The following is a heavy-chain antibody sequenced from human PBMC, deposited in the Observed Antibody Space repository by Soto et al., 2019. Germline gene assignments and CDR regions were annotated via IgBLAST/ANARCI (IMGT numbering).Heavy chain of an antibody. V-gene: IGHV3-7*05. CDR2: IKQDGSEK. CDR1: GFAFSSYW. Sequence: SLRLSCAASGFAFSSYWMSWVRQAPGKGLEWVANIKQDGSEKYYVDSVKGRFTISRDNAKNSLYLQMNSLRAEDTAVYYCAREGSRVLWFGELSPHGMDVWGQGTTVTVSS. D-gene: IGHD3-10*01. J-gene: IGHJ6*02. CDR3: AREGSRVLWFGELSPHGMDV.